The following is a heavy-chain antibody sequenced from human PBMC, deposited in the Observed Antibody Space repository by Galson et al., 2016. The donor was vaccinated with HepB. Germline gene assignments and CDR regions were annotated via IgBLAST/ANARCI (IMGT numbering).Heavy chain of an antibody. CDR3: ARVRRDYLFPFDI. V-gene: IGHV1-46*01. D-gene: IGHD3-10*01. CDR2: INPSGGST. Sequence: SVKVSCKASGNTFTSYYMHWVRQAPGQGLEWMGIINPSGGSTSYAQKFQGRVTMTRDTSTSTVYMELSSLRSEDTAVYYCARVRRDYLFPFDIWGQGTMVSVSS. J-gene: IGHJ3*02. CDR1: GNTFTSYY.